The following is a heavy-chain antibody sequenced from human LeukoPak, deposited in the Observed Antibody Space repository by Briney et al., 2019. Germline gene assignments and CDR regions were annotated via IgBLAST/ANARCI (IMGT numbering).Heavy chain of an antibody. CDR1: GFTFTTSW. Sequence: GGSLRLSCEASGFTFTTSWMHWVRQAPGKGLEWVSSISRSSSYIYYADSVKGRFTISRDNAKNSLYLQMNSLRAEDTAVYYCARDLEKTLGVGNAFDIWGQGTMVTVSS. J-gene: IGHJ3*02. V-gene: IGHV3-21*01. CDR2: ISRSSSYI. CDR3: ARDLEKTLGVGNAFDI. D-gene: IGHD1-1*01.